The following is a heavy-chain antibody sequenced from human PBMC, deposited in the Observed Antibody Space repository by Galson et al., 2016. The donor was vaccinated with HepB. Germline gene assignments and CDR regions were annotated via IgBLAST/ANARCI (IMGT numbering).Heavy chain of an antibody. CDR1: GDSISSKYY. V-gene: IGHV4-38-2*02. Sequence: LSLTCAVSGDSISSKYYWAWLRQPPGKGLEWLGNICHSGTTYYNPSLKYRVTMSVDTSQNQFSLRLNSVTAADTAVYYCARDLTSTSCFDYWGQGILVTVSS. CDR2: ICHSGTT. J-gene: IGHJ4*02. D-gene: IGHD6-13*01. CDR3: ARDLTSTSCFDY.